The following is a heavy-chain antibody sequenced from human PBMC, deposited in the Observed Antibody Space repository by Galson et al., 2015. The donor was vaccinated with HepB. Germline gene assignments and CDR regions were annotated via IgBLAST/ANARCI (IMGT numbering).Heavy chain of an antibody. Sequence: SLRLSCAASGFTFNSHAMTWARQAPGKGLEWVSGISGDGGSTFYADSVKGRFSISRDNTKNTLSLQMNSLGAEDTALYYCAKGYGLFDSWGQGTLVTVSS. J-gene: IGHJ5*01. CDR2: ISGDGGST. CDR3: AKGYGLFDS. D-gene: IGHD5-18*01. CDR1: GFTFNSHA. V-gene: IGHV3-23*01.